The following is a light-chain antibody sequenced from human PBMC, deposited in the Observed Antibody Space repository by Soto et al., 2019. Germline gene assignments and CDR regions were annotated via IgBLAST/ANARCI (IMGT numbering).Light chain of an antibody. J-gene: IGKJ4*01. CDR2: TAS. V-gene: IGKV1D-12*01. Sequence: DIQMPQSPSSVSASVGDRVTITCRASQGVSTWLAWYQQKPGQAPNLLLYTASSLQSGVPSRFSGSGSGTDFTLTISSLQPEDFAAYYCQQTTTFPLTFGGGTKVEI. CDR3: QQTTTFPLT. CDR1: QGVSTW.